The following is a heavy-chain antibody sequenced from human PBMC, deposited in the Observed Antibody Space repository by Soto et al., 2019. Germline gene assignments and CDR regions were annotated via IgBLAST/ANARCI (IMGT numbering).Heavy chain of an antibody. CDR1: GGSISSTSYY. CDR3: ARRGYSHGYFDL. D-gene: IGHD5-18*01. J-gene: IGHJ4*02. V-gene: IGHV4-39*01. CDR2: IFYTGST. Sequence: SETLSLTCSVSGGSISSTSYYWGWIRQPPGKELEWIGNIFYTGSTFYNPSLESRLTISVATSKNQFSLTLRSMTAADTAVYYCARRGYSHGYFDLWGQGSLVTVSS.